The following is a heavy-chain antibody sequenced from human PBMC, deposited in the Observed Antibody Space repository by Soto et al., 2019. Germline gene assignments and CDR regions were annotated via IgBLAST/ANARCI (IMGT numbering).Heavy chain of an antibody. CDR2: IYYSGST. CDR1: GGSISSGGYS. CDR3: ARALYYYDSSGYYPGAYYFDY. D-gene: IGHD3-22*01. Sequence: SETLSLTCAVSGGSISSGGYSWSWIRQPPGKGLEWIGYIYYSGSTNYNPSLKSRVTISVDTSKNQFSLKLSSVTAADTAVYYCARALYYYDSSGYYPGAYYFDYWGQGTLVTVSS. V-gene: IGHV4-61*08. J-gene: IGHJ4*02.